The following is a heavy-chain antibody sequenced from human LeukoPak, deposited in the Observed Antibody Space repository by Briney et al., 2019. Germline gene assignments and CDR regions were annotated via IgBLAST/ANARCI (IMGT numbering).Heavy chain of an antibody. J-gene: IGHJ3*02. D-gene: IGHD2-2*01. V-gene: IGHV1-69*04. CDR3: ARDHEYQLPDDSFDI. CDR1: GGTFSSYA. CDR2: IIPILGIA. Sequence: AVKGTCKASGGTFSSYAISWVRQAPGQGLEWMGRIIPILGIANYAQKFQGRVMITADKSTSTAYMELSSLRSEDTAVYYCARDHEYQLPDDSFDIWGQGAIVTVSS.